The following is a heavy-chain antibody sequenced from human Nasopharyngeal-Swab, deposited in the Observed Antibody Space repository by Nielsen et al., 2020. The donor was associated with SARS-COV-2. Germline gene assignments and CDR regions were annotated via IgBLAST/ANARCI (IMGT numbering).Heavy chain of an antibody. Sequence: SDTLSLTCTVSGYSISSGYYWGWIRQPPGKGLEWIGSIYHSGSTYYNPSLKSRVTISVDTSKNQFSLKLSSVTAADTAVYYCARDLNRLHPQGAFDYWGQGTLVTVSS. V-gene: IGHV4-38-2*02. D-gene: IGHD4-11*01. J-gene: IGHJ4*02. CDR2: IYHSGST. CDR1: GYSISSGYY. CDR3: ARDLNRLHPQGAFDY.